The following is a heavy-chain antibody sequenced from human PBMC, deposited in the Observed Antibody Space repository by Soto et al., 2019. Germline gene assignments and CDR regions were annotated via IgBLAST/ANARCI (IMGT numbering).Heavy chain of an antibody. D-gene: IGHD2-8*01. J-gene: IGHJ4*02. Sequence: EVQLVQSGGGLVQPGGSLRLSCAASEFTFSHYYLDWVRRAPGKGLEWVGRIRNKANNYATEYAASLKGRVTFSRDDSENSLYLQMNSLETEDTAVYWCTREKRYYTTLTSFHFDNWGQGTLVTVSS. CDR1: EFTFSHYY. CDR2: IRNKANNYAT. V-gene: IGHV3-72*01. CDR3: TREKRYYTTLTSFHFDN.